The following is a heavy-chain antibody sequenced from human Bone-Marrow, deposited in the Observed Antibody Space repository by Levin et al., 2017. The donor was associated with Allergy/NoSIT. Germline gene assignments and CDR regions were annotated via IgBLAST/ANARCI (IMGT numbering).Heavy chain of an antibody. D-gene: IGHD4-17*01. Sequence: GGSLRLSCAASGFPFSTYGMHWVRQAPGKGLEWVALIWDDGSNKYYADSVKGRFTISRDNSNNMLHLQMNSLRAEDTAVYYCARRPHYDAGFDPWGQGTLVTVSS. J-gene: IGHJ5*02. CDR1: GFPFSTYG. CDR3: ARRPHYDAGFDP. V-gene: IGHV3-33*01. CDR2: IWDDGSNK.